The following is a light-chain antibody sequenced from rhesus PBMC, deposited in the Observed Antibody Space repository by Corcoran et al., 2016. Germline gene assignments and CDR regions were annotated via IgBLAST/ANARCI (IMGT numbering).Light chain of an antibody. Sequence: EIVMTQSPATLSLSPGERATLSCRASHSVSSSLAWYQQKPGQAPRPLIYGASSRATVIPDRFSDSGSGTDFTLTISSLEPEDVAVYYCLQHSNWLTFGGGTKGELK. J-gene: IGKJ4*01. CDR3: LQHSNWLT. CDR2: GAS. V-gene: IGKV3-24*01. CDR1: HSVSSS.